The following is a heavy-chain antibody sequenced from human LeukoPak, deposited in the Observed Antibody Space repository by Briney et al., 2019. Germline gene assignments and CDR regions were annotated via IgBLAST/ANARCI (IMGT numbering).Heavy chain of an antibody. V-gene: IGHV4-34*01. CDR1: GGSFSGYY. CDR2: INHSGST. D-gene: IGHD1-26*01. Sequence: SETLSLTCAVYGGSFSGYYWSWIRQPPGKGLEWIGEINHSGSTNYSPSLKSRVTISVDTSKNQFSLKLSSVTAADTAVYYCARGGLSGGSRYYYYYMDIWGKGTTVTVSS. CDR3: ARGGLSGGSRYYYYYMDI. J-gene: IGHJ6*03.